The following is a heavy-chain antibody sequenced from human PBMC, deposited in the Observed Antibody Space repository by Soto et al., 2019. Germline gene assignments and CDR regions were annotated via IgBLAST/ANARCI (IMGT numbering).Heavy chain of an antibody. J-gene: IGHJ4*02. D-gene: IGHD3-22*01. Sequence: VKVSCKASGGTFSSYAISWVRQAPGQGLEWMGGIIPIFGTANYAQKFQGRVTITADESTSTAYMELSSLRSEDTAVYYCARPLQPHYYDSSGAFDYWGQGTLVTVSS. CDR1: GGTFSSYA. CDR3: ARPLQPHYYDSSGAFDY. CDR2: IIPIFGTA. V-gene: IGHV1-69*13.